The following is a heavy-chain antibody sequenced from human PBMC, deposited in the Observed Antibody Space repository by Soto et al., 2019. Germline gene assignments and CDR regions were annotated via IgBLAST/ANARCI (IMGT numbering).Heavy chain of an antibody. CDR2: ISPHNNNT. V-gene: IGHV1-18*01. Sequence: QVQLVQSETEVKKPGASVKVSCKASGYRFTTYAITWVRQAPGQGLEWMGWISPHNNNTEYVQKFQGRVAMTADTSTSTTSMEVRSLRSDDTALYFCARGKFYFDNWGQGTLVTVSS. CDR3: ARGKFYFDN. CDR1: GYRFTTYA. J-gene: IGHJ4*02.